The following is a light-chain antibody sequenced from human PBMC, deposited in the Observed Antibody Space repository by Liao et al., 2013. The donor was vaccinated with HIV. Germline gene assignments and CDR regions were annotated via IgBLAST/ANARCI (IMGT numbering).Light chain of an antibody. J-gene: IGLJ1*01. CDR3: QLWDRSSAHPCV. CDR1: ALPKHF. CDR2: HET. V-gene: IGLV3-21*02. Sequence: SYELTQPPSLSVSPGQTARITCSGDALPKHFAYWYQQKPGQAPVLVIFHETDRPSGISDRFSGSTSENTATLTISRAEAGDEADYYCQLWDRSSAHPCVFGPGTKVTVL.